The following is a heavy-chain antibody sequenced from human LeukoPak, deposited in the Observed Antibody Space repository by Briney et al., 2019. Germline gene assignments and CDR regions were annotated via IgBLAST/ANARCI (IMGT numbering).Heavy chain of an antibody. CDR1: GGSLNSYY. J-gene: IGHJ4*02. V-gene: IGHV4-59*01. CDR2: IYYSGSP. Sequence: ASETLSLTCTVSGGSLNSYYWSWIRQPPGKGLEWIGFIYYSGSPNYNPSLKSRVTISVDTPKNQFALKLGSVTAAGTAVYYCARDLRGSSCYDYWGQGTLVTVSS. CDR3: ARDLRGSSCYDY. D-gene: IGHD2-2*01.